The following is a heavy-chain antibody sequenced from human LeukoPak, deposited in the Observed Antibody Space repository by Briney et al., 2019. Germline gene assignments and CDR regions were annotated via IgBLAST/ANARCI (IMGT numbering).Heavy chain of an antibody. V-gene: IGHV3-30*18. J-gene: IGHJ4*02. CDR3: AKFAGSYDSHDY. CDR1: GFTFSSYG. D-gene: IGHD3-10*01. CDR2: ISYDGSNK. Sequence: QSGGSLRLSCAASGFTFSSYGMHWVRQAPGKGLEWVAVISYDGSNKYYADSVKGRFTISRDNSKNTLYLQMNSLRAEDTAVYYCAKFAGSYDSHDYWGQGTLVTVSS.